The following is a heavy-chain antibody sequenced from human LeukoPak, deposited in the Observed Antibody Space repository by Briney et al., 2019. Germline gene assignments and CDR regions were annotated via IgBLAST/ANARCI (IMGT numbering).Heavy chain of an antibody. J-gene: IGHJ4*02. CDR2: SRNKANSYTT. V-gene: IGHV3-72*01. CDR1: GLTFSDHY. D-gene: IGHD6-19*01. CDR3: ARAYSSAWYSPGY. Sequence: GGSLRLSCAASGLTFSDHYMDWVRLAPGKGLEWVGRSRNKANSYTTDYAASVKGRFTIPRDDSKNSLYLQMNSLKTEDTAVYYCARAYSSAWYSPGYWGQGTLVTVSS.